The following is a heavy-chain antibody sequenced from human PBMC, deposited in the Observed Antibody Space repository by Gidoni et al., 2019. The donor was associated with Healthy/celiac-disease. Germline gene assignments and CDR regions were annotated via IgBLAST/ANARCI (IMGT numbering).Heavy chain of an antibody. Sequence: PGLVKPSETLSLTFTVSGGSISSYYWSWIRQPPGKGLEWIGYIYYSGSTNYNPSLKSRVTISVDTSKNQFSLKLSSVTAADTAVYYCARDSGDAYFDYWGQGTLVTVSS. J-gene: IGHJ4*02. V-gene: IGHV4-59*01. CDR1: GGSISSYY. CDR3: ARDSGDAYFDY. CDR2: IYYSGST.